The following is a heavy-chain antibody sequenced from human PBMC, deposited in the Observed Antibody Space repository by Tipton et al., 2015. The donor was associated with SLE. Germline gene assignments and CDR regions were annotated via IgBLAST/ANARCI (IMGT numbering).Heavy chain of an antibody. CDR1: GDSFSSYY. CDR3: AREALYLSTIPDAFHF. D-gene: IGHD5-24*01. Sequence: TLSLTCTVSGDSFSSYYWSWIRETAGKGLEWIGRVSISGNTNYKPSLKSRVTMSLDTSKNQLSLELTSVTAADTAVYYCAREALYLSTIPDAFHFWGQGTSVTVSS. J-gene: IGHJ3*01. V-gene: IGHV4-4*07. CDR2: VSISGNT.